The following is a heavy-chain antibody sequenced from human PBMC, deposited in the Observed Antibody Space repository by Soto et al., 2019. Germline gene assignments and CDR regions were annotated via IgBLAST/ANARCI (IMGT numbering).Heavy chain of an antibody. CDR2: ISSSSSYI. J-gene: IGHJ4*02. CDR3: AKEVDRTSSGWPYFDY. Sequence: PGGSLRLSCAASGSTFSSYSMNWVRQAPGKGLEWVSSISSSSSYIYYADSVKGRFTISRDNAKNSLYLQMNSLRAEDTTVYYCAKEVDRTSSGWPYFDYWGQGTLVTVSS. V-gene: IGHV3-21*04. D-gene: IGHD6-19*01. CDR1: GSTFSSYS.